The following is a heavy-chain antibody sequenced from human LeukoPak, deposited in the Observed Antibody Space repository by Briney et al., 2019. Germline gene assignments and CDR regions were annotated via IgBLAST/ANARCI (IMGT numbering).Heavy chain of an antibody. Sequence: SGGSLRLSCTASGFSFSGHWMHWARQLPGKGLVWVSRISPTGSTTSYADSVKGRFTISRDNAKNTLYLQMNSLRAEDTAVYYCARGLVHDTSGYYSDYWGQGTLVTVSS. J-gene: IGHJ4*02. D-gene: IGHD3-22*01. V-gene: IGHV3-74*01. CDR3: ARGLVHDTSGYYSDY. CDR2: ISPTGSTT. CDR1: GFSFSGHW.